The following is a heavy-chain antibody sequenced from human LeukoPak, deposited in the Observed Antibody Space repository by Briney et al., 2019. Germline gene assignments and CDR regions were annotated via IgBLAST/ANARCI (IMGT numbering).Heavy chain of an antibody. CDR2: ISYDGSNK. V-gene: IGHV3-30*04. Sequence: PGGSLRLSCAASGFTFGSYAMHWDRQAPGKGLGWVAVISYDGSNKYYADSVKGRFTIPRDNSKNTLYLQMNSLRAEDTAVYYCARDDGFAVTTFSYFDYWGQGTLVTVSS. J-gene: IGHJ4*02. CDR1: GFTFGSYA. CDR3: ARDDGFAVTTFSYFDY. D-gene: IGHD4-17*01.